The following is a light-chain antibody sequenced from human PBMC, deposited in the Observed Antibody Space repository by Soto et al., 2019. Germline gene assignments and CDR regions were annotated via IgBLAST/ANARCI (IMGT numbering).Light chain of an antibody. J-gene: IGLJ1*01. Sequence: QSVLSQPASVSGSPVQSITISCTGTSSDVGGYNYVSWYQQHPGKVPKLMIYDVSNRPSGVSNRFSGSKSGNTASLTTSGLQGEDEADYYCSSYTSSSTYVFGTGTKVTVL. CDR1: SSDVGGYNY. V-gene: IGLV2-14*01. CDR2: DVS. CDR3: SSYTSSSTYV.